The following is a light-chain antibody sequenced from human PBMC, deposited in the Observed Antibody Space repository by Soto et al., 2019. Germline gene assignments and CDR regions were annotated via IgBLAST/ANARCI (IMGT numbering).Light chain of an antibody. J-gene: IGLJ3*02. CDR2: DDN. Sequence: NFMLTQPHSVSDCPGKTVTISCTRRSGNIANNYVQWYQQRPGSAPTTVIYDDNRRPSGVPDRFSGSIASSSNSASLTISGLRTEDEADYYCQSYDGSSLVFGGGTKVTVL. CDR3: QSYDGSSLV. V-gene: IGLV6-57*04. CDR1: SGNIANNY.